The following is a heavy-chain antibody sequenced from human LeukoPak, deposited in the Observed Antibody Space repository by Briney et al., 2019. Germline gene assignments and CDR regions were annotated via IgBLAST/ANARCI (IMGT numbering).Heavy chain of an antibody. CDR2: SSSDLNVK. Sequence: GGSLRLSCAASGFTFRNYVIHWVRQAPGKGLEWVAVSSSDLNVKLYADSVKGRFTISRDNSRSTLYLQMNSLRPEDTAIYYCAREGYYGSGSPPSLYFDYWGQGTLVTVSS. CDR1: GFTFRNYV. CDR3: AREGYYGSGSPPSLYFDY. J-gene: IGHJ4*02. D-gene: IGHD3-10*01. V-gene: IGHV3-30-3*01.